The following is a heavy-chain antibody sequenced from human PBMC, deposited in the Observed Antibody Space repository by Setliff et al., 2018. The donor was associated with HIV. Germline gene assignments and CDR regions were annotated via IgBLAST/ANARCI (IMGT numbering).Heavy chain of an antibody. CDR2: ISTYNGST. CDR1: GYTFTSYG. CDR3: ARDFTYDYDSSGPG. J-gene: IGHJ4*02. D-gene: IGHD3-22*01. Sequence: ASVKVSCKASGYTFTSYGISWVRQAHGQGLEWMGWISTYNGSTTYAQKFQGRVTMTRDTSTSTVYMELSRLRSDDTAVYYCARDFTYDYDSSGPGWGQGTLVTVSS. V-gene: IGHV1-18*01.